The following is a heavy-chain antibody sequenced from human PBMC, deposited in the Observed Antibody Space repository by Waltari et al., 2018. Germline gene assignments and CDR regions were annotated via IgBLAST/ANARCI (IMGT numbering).Heavy chain of an antibody. J-gene: IGHJ6*02. CDR2: IYYSANT. CDR3: ARVIAVTGTGGMDV. Sequence: QVQLQESGPGLVKPSQTLSLTCTVSGVSIRSRVYYWSWIRQPPGKGLEWVGYIYYSANTYYKPSLKGRVTISVDTSKNQFSLRLTSVTAADTAVYYCARVIAVTGTGGMDVWGQGTTVTVSS. V-gene: IGHV4-30-4*01. D-gene: IGHD6-19*01. CDR1: GVSIRSRVYY.